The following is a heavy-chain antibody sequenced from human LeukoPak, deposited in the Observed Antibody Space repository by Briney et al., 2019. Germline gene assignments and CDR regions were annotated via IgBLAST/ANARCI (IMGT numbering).Heavy chain of an antibody. CDR3: AKDLVAGTTA. CDR1: GFTFSSYA. V-gene: IGHV3-23*01. D-gene: IGHD1-1*01. CDR2: ISGSGGST. Sequence: GGSLRLSCAASGFTFSSYAMGWVRQAPGKGLEWVSAISGSGGSTYYADSVKGRFTISRDNSKDSLYLQMNSLRAEDTAVYYCAKDLVAGTTAWGQGTLVTVSS. J-gene: IGHJ5*02.